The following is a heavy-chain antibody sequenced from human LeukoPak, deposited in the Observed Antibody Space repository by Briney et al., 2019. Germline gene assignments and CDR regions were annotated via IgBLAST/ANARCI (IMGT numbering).Heavy chain of an antibody. Sequence: GGSLRLSCTASGFTFSSYAIHWVRQAPGKGLEWVAVVSFDEVNTYFADSVKGRFAISRDNSKNILYLEMSSLRVDDTAVYYCARDDYGENYSSFYGMDVWGQGTTVTVSS. J-gene: IGHJ6*02. D-gene: IGHD4-17*01. V-gene: IGHV3-30*09. CDR1: GFTFSSYA. CDR3: ARDDYGENYSSFYGMDV. CDR2: VSFDEVNT.